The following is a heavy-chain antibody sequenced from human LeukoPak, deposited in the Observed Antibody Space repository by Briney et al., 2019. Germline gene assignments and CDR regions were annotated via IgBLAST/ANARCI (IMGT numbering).Heavy chain of an antibody. V-gene: IGHV1-18*01. CDR3: ARGDGAYSSGWYDY. J-gene: IGHJ4*02. CDR2: ISAYSGDT. CDR1: AYNFISYG. D-gene: IGHD6-19*01. Sequence: SVKVSCKASAYNFISYGISWVRLVPGQGLEWMGWISAYSGDTNYAQRFQGRVTMSTDTSTSTAYMELRSLRSDDTAVYYCARGDGAYSSGWYDYWGQGTLVTVSS.